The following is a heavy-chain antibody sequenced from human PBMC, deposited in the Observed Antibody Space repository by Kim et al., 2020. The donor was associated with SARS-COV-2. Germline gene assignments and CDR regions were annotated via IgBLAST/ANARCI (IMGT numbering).Heavy chain of an antibody. Sequence: GGSLRLSCAASGFTVSSNYMSWVRQAPGKGLGGVSVFYRGGSTFYADSGKGRFTISRDNSKNTLYLQMNSLRAEDTAVYYCARDLIYRGMDVWGQGTTVTVSS. V-gene: IGHV3-66*02. CDR1: GFTVSSNY. CDR2: FYRGGST. CDR3: ARDLIYRGMDV. J-gene: IGHJ6*02. D-gene: IGHD2-8*01.